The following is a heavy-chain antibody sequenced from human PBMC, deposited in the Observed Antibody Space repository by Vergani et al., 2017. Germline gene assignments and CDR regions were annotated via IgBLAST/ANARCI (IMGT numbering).Heavy chain of an antibody. CDR3: ARDGEIGDY. CDR1: GFTFDDYA. J-gene: IGHJ4*02. Sequence: EVQLVESGGGLVQPGRSLRLSCAASGFTFDDYAMHWVRQAPGKGLEWVSGISWNSGSIGYADSVKGRVTISRDNAKNSLYLQMNSLRAEDTAVYYCARDGEIGDYWGQGTLVTVSS. V-gene: IGHV3-9*01. D-gene: IGHD3-10*01. CDR2: ISWNSGSI.